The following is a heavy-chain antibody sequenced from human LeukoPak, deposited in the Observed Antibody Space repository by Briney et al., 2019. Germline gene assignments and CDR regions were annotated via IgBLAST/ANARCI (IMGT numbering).Heavy chain of an antibody. J-gene: IGHJ4*02. V-gene: IGHV1-46*01. CDR3: ARDQEAFDY. CDR2: IYPSDGST. Sequence: ASVTVSCKASGYTFTGYYMHWVRQAPGQGLEWMGMIYPSDGSTSYAQKFQGRVTVTRDTSTSTIHMELSGLRSEDTAVYYCARDQEAFDYWGQGTLDTVSS. CDR1: GYTFTGYY.